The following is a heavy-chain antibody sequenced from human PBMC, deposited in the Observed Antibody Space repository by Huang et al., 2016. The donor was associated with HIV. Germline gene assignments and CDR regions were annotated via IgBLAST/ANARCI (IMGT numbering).Heavy chain of an antibody. D-gene: IGHD3-16*01. J-gene: IGHJ5*01. CDR3: AREIMISFGGPFDS. Sequence: QVQLEQWGAGLLKPSETLSLTCAVYGGSFSGYFWNWIRQSPGKGLEWIVQIKHAGVTDYNPSLKSRATISVDTSKNQFSLRVTSVTASDTAIYYCAREIMISFGGPFDSWGHGNLVTVSS. CDR1: GGSFSGYF. V-gene: IGHV4-34*02. CDR2: IKHAGVT.